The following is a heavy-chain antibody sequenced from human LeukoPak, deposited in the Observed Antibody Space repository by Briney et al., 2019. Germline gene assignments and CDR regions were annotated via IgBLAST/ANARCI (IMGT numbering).Heavy chain of an antibody. CDR3: ATEFYSNGYNF. CDR1: GFTFSSAW. Sequence: GGSLRLSCAASGFTFSSAWMTWVRQPPGKGLEWVGHIKSRTDGGSTDYSAPVKGRFTVSRDDSKDTVYLQMNSLKTEDSAVYYCATEFYSNGYNFWGQGTPVTVSS. CDR2: IKSRTDGGST. J-gene: IGHJ4*02. V-gene: IGHV3-15*01. D-gene: IGHD5-24*01.